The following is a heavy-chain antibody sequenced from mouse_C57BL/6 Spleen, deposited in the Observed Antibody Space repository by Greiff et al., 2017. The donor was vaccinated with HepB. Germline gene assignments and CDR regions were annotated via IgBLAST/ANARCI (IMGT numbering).Heavy chain of an antibody. V-gene: IGHV1-53*01. D-gene: IGHD1-1*01. Sequence: QVQLQQPGTELVKPGASVKLSCKASGYTFTSYWMHWVKQRPGQGLEWIGNINPSNGGTNYNEKFKSKATLTVDKSSSTAYMQLSSLTSEDSAVYYCARGDYYGSSYRDYAMDYWGQGTSVTVSS. CDR3: ARGDYYGSSYRDYAMDY. CDR2: INPSNGGT. CDR1: GYTFTSYW. J-gene: IGHJ4*01.